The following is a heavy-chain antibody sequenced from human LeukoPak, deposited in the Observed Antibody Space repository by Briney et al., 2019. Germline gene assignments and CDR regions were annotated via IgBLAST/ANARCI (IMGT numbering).Heavy chain of an antibody. CDR2: VSGSGGST. J-gene: IGHJ4*02. D-gene: IGHD3-9*01. Sequence: GGSLRLSCAASGFTFSTYAMSWVRQAPGKGLEWVSAVSGSGGSTYYADSVEGRFTISRDNSKNTLHLQMNSLRAEDTAVYYCAKGQFDWSYWGQGTLVTVSS. V-gene: IGHV3-23*01. CDR3: AKGQFDWSY. CDR1: GFTFSTYA.